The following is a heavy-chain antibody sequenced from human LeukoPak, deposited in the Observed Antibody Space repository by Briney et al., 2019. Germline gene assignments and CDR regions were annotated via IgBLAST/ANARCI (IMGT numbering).Heavy chain of an antibody. J-gene: IGHJ4*02. CDR2: IYYSGST. CDR1: GGSISNYY. Sequence: PSETLSLTCTVSGGSISNYYWSWIRQPPGKGLEWIGYIYYSGSTNYNPSLKSRVTISVDTSKNQFSLKLNSVTAADTAVYYCARHGKYSSSWYYFDYWGQGTLVTVSS. V-gene: IGHV4-59*08. CDR3: ARHGKYSSSWYYFDY. D-gene: IGHD2-2*01.